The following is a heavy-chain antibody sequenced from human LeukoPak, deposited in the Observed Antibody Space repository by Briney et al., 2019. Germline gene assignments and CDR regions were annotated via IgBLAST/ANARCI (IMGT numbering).Heavy chain of an antibody. CDR1: GGSMSSDY. D-gene: IGHD6-19*01. CDR3: ARGAVANSVLFDY. Sequence: SETLSLTCTVSGGSMSSDYWGWIRQPAGKGLEWIGRVYTGGNTTYNPSLKSRVTMSVDTSKNQFSLNLTSVTAADTAVYYCARGAVANSVLFDYWGQGTLVTVSS. V-gene: IGHV4-4*07. CDR2: VYTGGNT. J-gene: IGHJ4*02.